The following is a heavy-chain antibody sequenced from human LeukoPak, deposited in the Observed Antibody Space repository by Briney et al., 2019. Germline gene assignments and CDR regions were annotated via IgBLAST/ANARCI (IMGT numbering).Heavy chain of an antibody. V-gene: IGHV7-4-1*02. CDR2: IDTNTGDP. Sequence: EASVKVSCKASGYMFTGFGMNWVRQAPGQGLEWMGRIDTNTGDPTYAQGFTGRFVFSLDTSVNTAYLEITRLKAEDTAIYYCARVADRGYWGQGTLVTVSS. J-gene: IGHJ4*02. CDR3: ARVADRGY. CDR1: GYMFTGFG. D-gene: IGHD3-10*01.